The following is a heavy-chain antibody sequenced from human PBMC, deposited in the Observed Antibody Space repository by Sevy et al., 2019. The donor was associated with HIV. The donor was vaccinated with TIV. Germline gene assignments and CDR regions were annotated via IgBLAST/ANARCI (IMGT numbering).Heavy chain of an antibody. Sequence: GGSLRLSCAASGFTFRSYAMNWVRQAPGKGLEWVLSVSGTGATTYYADSVRGRFTISRDNSKNTLYLQMSRLRGEDTAVYYCAKATGGALPPEIQPWPDALDLQGQGTLVTVSS. J-gene: IGHJ3*01. CDR1: GFTFRSYA. CDR3: AKATGGALPPEIQPWPDALDL. CDR2: VSGTGATT. V-gene: IGHV3-23*01. D-gene: IGHD2-8*02.